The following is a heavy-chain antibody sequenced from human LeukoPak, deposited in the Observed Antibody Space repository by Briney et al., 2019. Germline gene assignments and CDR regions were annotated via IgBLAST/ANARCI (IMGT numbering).Heavy chain of an antibody. CDR3: ARARTSHYYYYGMDV. V-gene: IGHV4-59*01. D-gene: IGHD3-16*01. Sequence: PSETLSLTCTVSGGSISSYYWSWIRQPPGKGLEWIGYIYYSGSTNYNPSLKSRVTISVDTSKNQFSLKLSSVTAADTAVYYCARARTSHYYYYGMDVWGQGTTVTVSS. CDR1: GGSISSYY. J-gene: IGHJ6*02. CDR2: IYYSGST.